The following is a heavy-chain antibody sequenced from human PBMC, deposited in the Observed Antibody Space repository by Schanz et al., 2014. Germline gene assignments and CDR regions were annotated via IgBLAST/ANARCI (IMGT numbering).Heavy chain of an antibody. Sequence: EVQLLESGGRLVQPGGSLRLSCTVSGFTVNNYAMNWVRQAPGRGLEWVSGITRQGTTYYGDFVRGRCSISRDLSSNTIYRQMNSLRADDSAIYYCAKDHPSSGWPAFDVWGQGTQVTVSS. CDR3: AKDHPSSGWPAFDV. J-gene: IGHJ4*02. CDR2: ITRQGTT. CDR1: GFTVNNYA. D-gene: IGHD6-19*01. V-gene: IGHV3-23*01.